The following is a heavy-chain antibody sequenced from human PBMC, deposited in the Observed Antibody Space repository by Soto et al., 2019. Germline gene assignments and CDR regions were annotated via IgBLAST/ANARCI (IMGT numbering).Heavy chain of an antibody. Sequence: PGGSLRLSCRPSAFTFSNYGMSWVRQAPGKGLEWVSGISGSGGSTYYADSVKGRFAISRDNSKNTLYLQINSLRVEDTAVYYCAKMEGPTAYYYAMDVWGQGTTVTVSS. D-gene: IGHD1-1*01. CDR2: ISGSGGST. CDR1: AFTFSNYG. V-gene: IGHV3-23*01. CDR3: AKMEGPTAYYYAMDV. J-gene: IGHJ6*02.